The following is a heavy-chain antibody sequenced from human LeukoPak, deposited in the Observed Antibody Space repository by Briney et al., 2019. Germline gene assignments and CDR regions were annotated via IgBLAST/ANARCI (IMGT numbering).Heavy chain of an antibody. Sequence: AGGSLRLSCAASGFTFSSYWMHWVRQAPGKGLVWVSRINSDGSSTSYADSVKGRFTISRDNAKNTLYLQMNSLRAEDTAVYYCARDASRETSSGWYTLGNYYYYYGMDVWGQGTTVTASS. CDR1: GFTFSSYW. V-gene: IGHV3-74*01. CDR2: INSDGSST. J-gene: IGHJ6*02. CDR3: ARDASRETSSGWYTLGNYYYYYGMDV. D-gene: IGHD6-19*01.